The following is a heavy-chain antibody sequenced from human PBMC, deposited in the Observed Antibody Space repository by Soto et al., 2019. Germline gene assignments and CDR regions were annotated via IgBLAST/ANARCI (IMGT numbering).Heavy chain of an antibody. V-gene: IGHV1-69*13. CDR2: ITPLFGSA. Sequence: SVKVSCKASGGTFSSYSISWVRQAPGQGLEWVGGITPLFGSANYAPKFQGRVTITADESTSTACMQLSSLRSEDTAVDYCAREVYVDYVKPFDSWGQGTLVTVAS. J-gene: IGHJ4*02. CDR3: AREVYVDYVKPFDS. CDR1: GGTFSSYS. D-gene: IGHD4-17*01.